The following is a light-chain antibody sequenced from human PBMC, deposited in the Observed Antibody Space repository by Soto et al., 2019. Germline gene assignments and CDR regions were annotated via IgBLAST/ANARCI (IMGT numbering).Light chain of an antibody. CDR2: EVS. V-gene: IGLV2-14*01. CDR3: SSYTTSSTYVV. J-gene: IGLJ2*01. Sequence: QSVLTQPASVSGSPGQSITISCTGTSSDVGGYNYVSWYQQHPGKAPKFIIYEVSNRPSGVSNRFSGSKSGNTASLTISGLQAEDEADYYCSSYTTSSTYVVFGGGTQLTVL. CDR1: SSDVGGYNY.